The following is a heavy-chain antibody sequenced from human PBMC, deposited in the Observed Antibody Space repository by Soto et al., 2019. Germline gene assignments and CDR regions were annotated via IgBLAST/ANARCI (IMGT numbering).Heavy chain of an antibody. CDR2: INSGGSVA. V-gene: IGHV3-48*03. J-gene: IGHJ6*02. CDR1: GVTLRSYW. CDR3: ARDLRHSRLPGLDV. Sequence: GGSLRLPCAAAGVTLRSYWMHLVRTAPGKGLEWVSYINSGGSVAYYADSAKGRFTISRDNAKNTLYLQMNGLRSEDTAVYYCARDLRHSRLPGLDVWGQGNTVTVSS. D-gene: IGHD2-15*01.